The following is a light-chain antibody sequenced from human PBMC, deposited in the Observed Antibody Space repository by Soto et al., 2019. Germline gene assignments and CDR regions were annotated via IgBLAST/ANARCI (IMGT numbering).Light chain of an antibody. CDR3: SSYTSSISDV. Sequence: QSALTQPASVSGSPGQSITISCTGTSSDVGGYNYVSWYQSHPGEAPKLIIYDVSNRPSGVSDRFSGSKSGNTASLTISGLQAEDEADHYCSSYTSSISDVFGTGIKLTVL. CDR2: DVS. J-gene: IGLJ1*01. V-gene: IGLV2-14*03. CDR1: SSDVGGYNY.